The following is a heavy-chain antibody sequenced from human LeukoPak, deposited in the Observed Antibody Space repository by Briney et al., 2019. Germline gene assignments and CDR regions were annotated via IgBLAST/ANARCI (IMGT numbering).Heavy chain of an antibody. D-gene: IGHD5-18*01. CDR1: GYTFTGYY. CDR2: INPNSGGT. V-gene: IGHV1-2*02. Sequence: ASVKVSCKASGYTFTGYYMHWVRQAPGQGLEWMGWINPNSGGTNYAQKFQGRVTMTRDTSISTAYKELSRLRSDDTAVYYCARGGPDSYGFERRTKNWFDPWGQGTLVTVSS. J-gene: IGHJ5*02. CDR3: ARGGPDSYGFERRTKNWFDP.